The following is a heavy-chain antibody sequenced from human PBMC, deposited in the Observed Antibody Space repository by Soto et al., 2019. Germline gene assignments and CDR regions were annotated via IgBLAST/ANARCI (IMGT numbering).Heavy chain of an antibody. V-gene: IGHV3-7*03. D-gene: IGHD6-6*01. Sequence: PGGSLRLSCAAPGFTFSSYWMSWVRQAPGKGLEWVANIKQDGSEKYYVDSVKGRFTISRDNAKNSLYLQMNSLRAEDTAVYYCARDHRTLYSSSSQYFDYWGQGTLVTVSS. CDR1: GFTFSSYW. J-gene: IGHJ4*02. CDR2: IKQDGSEK. CDR3: ARDHRTLYSSSSQYFDY.